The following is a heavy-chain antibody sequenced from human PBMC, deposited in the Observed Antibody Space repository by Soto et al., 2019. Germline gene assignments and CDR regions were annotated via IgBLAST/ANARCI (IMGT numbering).Heavy chain of an antibody. V-gene: IGHV3-9*01. Sequence: SLRLSCAASGFTFDDYAMHWVRQAPGKGLEWVSGISWNSGSIGYADSVKGRFTISRDNAKNSLYLQMNSLRAEDTALYYCAKGPRPYYYYGMDVWGQGTTVTVSS. CDR1: GFTFDDYA. J-gene: IGHJ6*02. D-gene: IGHD6-6*01. CDR2: ISWNSGSI. CDR3: AKGPRPYYYYGMDV.